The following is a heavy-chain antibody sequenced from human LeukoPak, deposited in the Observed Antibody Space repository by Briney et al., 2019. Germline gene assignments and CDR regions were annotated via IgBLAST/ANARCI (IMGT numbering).Heavy chain of an antibody. D-gene: IGHD3-9*01. V-gene: IGHV3-23*01. Sequence: SGGSLRLSCAASGFTFSNYAMSWVRQAPGKGLEWVSAIVGSGGSTYYADSVKGRFTISRDNPKNTLYLQMNSLRAEDTAVYYCAKWEDYDILTGYYDSDYWGQGTLVTVSS. CDR3: AKWEDYDILTGYYDSDY. CDR2: IVGSGGST. J-gene: IGHJ4*02. CDR1: GFTFSNYA.